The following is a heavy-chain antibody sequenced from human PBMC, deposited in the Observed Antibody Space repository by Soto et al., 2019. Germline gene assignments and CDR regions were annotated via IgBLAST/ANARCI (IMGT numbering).Heavy chain of an antibody. CDR1: GDSISSDNYH. CDR3: AREDDGGDSLDV. CDR2: IHHSGSI. Sequence: QVQLQQSGPGLVKPSQTLSLTCTVSGDSISSDNYHWTWIRQPPGKGLEWIGYIHHSGSILYNPSLKSRVTISVDTSKNQFSLHLTSVTAADTAVYFCAREDDGGDSLDVWGQGTTVTVSS. V-gene: IGHV4-30-4*08. D-gene: IGHD2-21*02. J-gene: IGHJ6*02.